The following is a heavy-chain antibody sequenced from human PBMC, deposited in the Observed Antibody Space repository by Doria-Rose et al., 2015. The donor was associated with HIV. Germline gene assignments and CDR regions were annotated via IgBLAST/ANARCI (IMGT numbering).Heavy chain of an antibody. CDR3: ARIHSLSSSSLGH. CDR2: LNVGNGDT. CDR1: GYTFSAYA. J-gene: IGHJ4*02. V-gene: IGHV1-3*01. Sequence: QVQLVQSGAEAKKPGASVTVSCKTSGYTFSAYAIHWVRQAPGQRLEWMGWLNVGNGDTRYSRKFQDRVTITSDTSANTGYMALSSLRSEDTAVYYCARIHSLSSSSLGHWGQGTLVTVSS. D-gene: IGHD6-13*01.